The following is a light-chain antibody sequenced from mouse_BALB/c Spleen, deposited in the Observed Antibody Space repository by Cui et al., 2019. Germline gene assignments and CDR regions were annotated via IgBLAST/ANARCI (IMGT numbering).Light chain of an antibody. CDR3: VQYAQFPLT. Sequence: DILMTQSPPSMSVSLGDTVSITCHASQGISSNIGWLQQKPGKSFKGLIYHGTNLEDGVPSRFSGSGSGADYSLTISSLESEDFADYYCVQYAQFPLTFGAGTKLELK. J-gene: IGKJ5*01. CDR1: QGISSN. CDR2: HGT. V-gene: IGKV14-100*01.